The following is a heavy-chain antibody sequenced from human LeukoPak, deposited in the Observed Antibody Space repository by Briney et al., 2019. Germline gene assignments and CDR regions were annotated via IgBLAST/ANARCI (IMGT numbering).Heavy chain of an antibody. V-gene: IGHV1-2*02. J-gene: IGHJ4*02. CDR2: INPNSGGT. D-gene: IGHD2-15*01. CDR1: GYTFTGYY. CDR3: AREGGYCSGGSCRFAYFDY. Sequence: ASVKVSCKASGYTFTGYYMHWVRQAPGQGLEWMGWINPNSGGTNYAQKFQGRVTMTRDTSISTAYMELSRLRSDDTAVYYCAREGGYCSGGSCRFAYFDYWGQGTLVTVSS.